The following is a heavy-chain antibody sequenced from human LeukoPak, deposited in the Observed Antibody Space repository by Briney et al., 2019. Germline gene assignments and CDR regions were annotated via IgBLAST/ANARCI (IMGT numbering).Heavy chain of an antibody. CDR3: ARDNYDSCGFSLDY. CDR1: GYTFSNYG. CDR2: ISAYNGNT. J-gene: IGHJ4*02. Sequence: ASVKVSCKASGYTFSNYGITWVRQAPGQGLEWMGWISAYNGNTNYTQRLRGRVTMTTDTFTSTAYMDLRSLRSDDTAVYYCARDNYDSCGFSLDYWGQGTVVTVSS. V-gene: IGHV1-18*01. D-gene: IGHD3-22*01.